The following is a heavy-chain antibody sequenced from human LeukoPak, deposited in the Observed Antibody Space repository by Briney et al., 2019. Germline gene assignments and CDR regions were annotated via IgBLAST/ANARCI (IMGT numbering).Heavy chain of an antibody. J-gene: IGHJ3*02. Sequence: PGGSLRLSCAASGFTFSNHYMDWVRQAPGKGLEWVAVISYDGSNKYYADSVKGRFTISRDNSKNTLYLQMNSLRAEDTAVYYCAREERIAFDIWGQGTMVTVSS. V-gene: IGHV3-30*03. CDR2: ISYDGSNK. D-gene: IGHD2-15*01. CDR1: GFTFSNHY. CDR3: AREERIAFDI.